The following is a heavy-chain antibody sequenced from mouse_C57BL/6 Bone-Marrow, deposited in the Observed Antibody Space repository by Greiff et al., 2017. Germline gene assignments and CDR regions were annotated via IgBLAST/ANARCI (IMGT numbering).Heavy chain of an antibody. CDR1: GYTFTSYW. CDR2: IHPNSGST. Sequence: QVQLQQSGPVLVKPGASVKMSCKASGYTFTSYWMHWVKQRPGQGLEWIGMIHPNSGSTNYNEKFKSKATLTVDKSSSTAYMQLSSLTSEDSAVYCCARGGPSFAYWGQGTLVTVSA. V-gene: IGHV1-64*01. CDR3: ARGGPSFAY. J-gene: IGHJ3*01.